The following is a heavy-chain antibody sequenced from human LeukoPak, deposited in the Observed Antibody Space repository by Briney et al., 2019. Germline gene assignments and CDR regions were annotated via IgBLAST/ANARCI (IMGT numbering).Heavy chain of an antibody. D-gene: IGHD7-27*01. Sequence: PGGSLRLSCAASGFTFSSYPMSWVRQAPGKGLEWVSTITTSDGNTYYADSVKGRFTVSRDNSKNTLYLQMNSLRAEDTAVYYCAKDGGLWVSAHWGDSWGRGTLVTVSS. CDR1: GFTFSSYP. V-gene: IGHV3-23*01. CDR3: AKDGGLWVSAHWGDS. J-gene: IGHJ4*02. CDR2: ITTSDGNT.